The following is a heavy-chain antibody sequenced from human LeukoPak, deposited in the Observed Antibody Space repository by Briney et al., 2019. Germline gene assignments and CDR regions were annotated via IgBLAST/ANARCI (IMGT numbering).Heavy chain of an antibody. CDR2: INPNSGDT. D-gene: IGHD2-2*01. Sequence: ASVKVSCKASGYTFTSYYMHWVRQAPGQGLEWMGRINPNSGDTNYAQKFQGRVAMTRDTSISTAFMVLTRLRSDDTAVYYCARDYCSSTSCLFDYWGQGTLVTVSS. CDR3: ARDYCSSTSCLFDY. CDR1: GYTFTSYY. V-gene: IGHV1-2*06. J-gene: IGHJ4*02.